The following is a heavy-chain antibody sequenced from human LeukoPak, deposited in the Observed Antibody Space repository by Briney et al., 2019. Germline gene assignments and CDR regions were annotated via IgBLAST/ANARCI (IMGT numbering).Heavy chain of an antibody. CDR1: GYTFISYG. V-gene: IGHV1-18*01. CDR3: ARRGGSYSPSDF. Sequence: ASVKVSCKASGYTFISYGIIGVRQAPGQGLQWMGWVSPFNGNTDYARKLQGRVTMPTHTSTTTAYMDMRSLKPDDPAVYYCARRGGSYSPSDFWGQGTLVTVSS. D-gene: IGHD1-26*01. CDR2: VSPFNGNT. J-gene: IGHJ4*02.